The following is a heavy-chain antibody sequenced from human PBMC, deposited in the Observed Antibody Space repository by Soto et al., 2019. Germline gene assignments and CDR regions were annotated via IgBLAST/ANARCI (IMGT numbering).Heavy chain of an antibody. V-gene: IGHV3-23*01. CDR1: GFTFSSYA. D-gene: IGHD3-3*01. Sequence: PGGSLRLSCAASGFTFSSYAMSWVRQAPGKGLEWVSAISVSGGSTYYADSVKGRFTISRDNSKNTLYLQMNSLRAEDTAVYYCATQNNVLRFLEWLFPTFDIWGQGTMVTVSS. CDR3: ATQNNVLRFLEWLFPTFDI. J-gene: IGHJ3*02. CDR2: ISVSGGST.